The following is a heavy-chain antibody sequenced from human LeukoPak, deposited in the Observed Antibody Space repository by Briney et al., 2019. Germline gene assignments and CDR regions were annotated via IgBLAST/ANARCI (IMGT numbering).Heavy chain of an antibody. CDR2: IYPGDSDT. CDR3: ARHDYVWGSYRYPRV. CDR1: GYSFISHW. Sequence: GESLKISCKGSGYSFISHWIGWVRQVPGKGLEWMGIIYPGDSDTRYSPAFEGQVTMSVDKSISTAYLQWSSLKASDTAMYYCARHDYVWGSYRYPRVWGQGTLVTVSS. J-gene: IGHJ4*02. D-gene: IGHD3-16*02. V-gene: IGHV5-51*01.